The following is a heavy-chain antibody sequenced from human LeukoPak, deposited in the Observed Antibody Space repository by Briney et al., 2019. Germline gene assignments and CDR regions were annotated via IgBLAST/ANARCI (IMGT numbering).Heavy chain of an antibody. CDR1: GFTFNTYW. D-gene: IGHD3-22*01. Sequence: PGGSLRLSCAASGFTFNTYWMSWVRQAPGKGLEWVANIKNDGSEKYYVDSVKGRFTISRDNAKNLLYLQMNSLRAEDTAVYYCARDGYYYDSSGRNDYWGQGTLVTVSS. J-gene: IGHJ4*02. CDR2: IKNDGSEK. V-gene: IGHV3-7*05. CDR3: ARDGYYYDSSGRNDY.